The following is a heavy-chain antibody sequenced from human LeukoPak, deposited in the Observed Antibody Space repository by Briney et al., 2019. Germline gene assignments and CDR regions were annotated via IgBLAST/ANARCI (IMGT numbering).Heavy chain of an antibody. D-gene: IGHD3-10*01. Sequence: GASVKVSCKASGFTFTSSAVQWVQQARGQRLEWIGWIVVGSGNTNYAQKFQESVTITRDMSTSTAYMELSSLRSEDTAVYYCAADFYGSGIFDYFDYWGQGTLVTVSS. CDR2: IVVGSGNT. CDR1: GFTFTSSA. CDR3: AADFYGSGIFDYFDY. V-gene: IGHV1-58*01. J-gene: IGHJ4*02.